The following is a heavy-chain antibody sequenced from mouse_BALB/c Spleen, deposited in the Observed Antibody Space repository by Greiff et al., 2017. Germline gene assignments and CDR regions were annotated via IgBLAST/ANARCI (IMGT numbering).Heavy chain of an antibody. V-gene: IGHV3-2*02. D-gene: IGHD2-1*01. Sequence: VQLQQSGPGLVKPSQSLSLTCTVTGYSITSDYAWNWIRQFPGNKLEWMGYISYSGSTSYNPSLKSRISITRDTSKNQFFLQLNSVTTEDTATYYCARREGYGNYERAMDYWGQGTSVTVSS. CDR3: ARREGYGNYERAMDY. CDR1: GYSITSDYA. CDR2: ISYSGST. J-gene: IGHJ4*01.